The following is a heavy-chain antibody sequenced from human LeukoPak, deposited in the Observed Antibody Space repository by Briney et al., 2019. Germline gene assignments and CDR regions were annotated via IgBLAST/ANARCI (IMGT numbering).Heavy chain of an antibody. V-gene: IGHV3-7*01. CDR3: ARDARDITMIDHSAC. CDR2: IKQDGSEK. Sequence: GGSLRLSCAASGFTFSSYWMSWVRQAPGKGLEWVANIKQDGSEKYYVDSVKGRFTISRDNAKNSLYLQMNSLRAEDTAVYYCARDARDITMIDHSACWGQGTLVTVSS. CDR1: GFTFSSYW. J-gene: IGHJ4*02. D-gene: IGHD3-22*01.